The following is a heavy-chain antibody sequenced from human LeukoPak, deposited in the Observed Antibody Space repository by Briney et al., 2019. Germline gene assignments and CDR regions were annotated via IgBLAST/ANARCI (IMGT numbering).Heavy chain of an antibody. Sequence: GGSLRLSCAASGFTFSDYYMSWIRQAPGKGLEWVSYISSSGSTTYYADSVKGRFTISRDNSKNTLYLQMNSLRAEDTAVYYCAKDFLEWLSPPDYWGQGTLVTVSS. J-gene: IGHJ4*02. CDR2: ISSSGSTT. CDR3: AKDFLEWLSPPDY. V-gene: IGHV3-11*04. D-gene: IGHD3-3*01. CDR1: GFTFSDYY.